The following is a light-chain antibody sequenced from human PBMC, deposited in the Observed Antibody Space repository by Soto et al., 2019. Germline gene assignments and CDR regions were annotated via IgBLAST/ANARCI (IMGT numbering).Light chain of an antibody. J-gene: IGLJ2*01. CDR3: QSYDSSNDVI. CDR2: EDN. CDR1: SGSIASNY. Sequence: NFMLTQPHSVSESPGKTVTISCTRGSGSIASNYVQWYQQRPGSAPTTVIYEDNQKPSGVPDRFSGSIDSSSNSASLTISGLKTEDEADYYCQSYDSSNDVIFGGGTKLTVL. V-gene: IGLV6-57*04.